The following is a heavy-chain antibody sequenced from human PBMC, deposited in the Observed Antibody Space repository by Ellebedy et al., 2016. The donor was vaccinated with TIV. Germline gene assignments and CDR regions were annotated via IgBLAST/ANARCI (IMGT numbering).Heavy chain of an antibody. D-gene: IGHD3-16*01. CDR1: GFTFSSYA. V-gene: IGHV3-23*01. CDR2: ISGSGGST. Sequence: GESLKISCAASGFTFSSYAMSWVRQAPGKGLEWVSAISGSGGSTYYADSVKGRFTISRDNSKHTLYLQMSSLRAEDTAMYYCVKAWGDWGQGTLVTVSS. J-gene: IGHJ4*02. CDR3: VKAWGD.